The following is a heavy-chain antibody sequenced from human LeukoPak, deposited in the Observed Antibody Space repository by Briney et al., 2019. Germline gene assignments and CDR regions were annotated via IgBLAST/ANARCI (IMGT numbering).Heavy chain of an antibody. CDR1: GFTFSSSA. CDR3: ARDRITGTDPHFDY. V-gene: IGHV3-23*01. D-gene: IGHD1/OR15-1a*01. CDR2: ISNNGGYT. J-gene: IGHJ4*02. Sequence: GGSLRLSCAASGFTFSSSAMSWVRQAPGKGLEWVSAISNNGGYTYYADSVQGRFTISRDNSKSTLCLQMNSLRAEDTAVYYCARDRITGTDPHFDYWGQGTLVTVSS.